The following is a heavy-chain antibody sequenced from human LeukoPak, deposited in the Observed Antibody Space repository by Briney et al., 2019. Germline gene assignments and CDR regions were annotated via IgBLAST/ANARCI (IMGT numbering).Heavy chain of an antibody. D-gene: IGHD1-26*01. Sequence: SETLSLTCTVSGGSISSGDYYWSWIRQPPGKGLEWIGYIYYSGSTYYNPSLKSRVTISVDTSKNQFSLNLSSVTAADTAVYYCARALVGATMGHYYYYMDVWGKGTTVTVSS. CDR2: IYYSGST. J-gene: IGHJ6*03. CDR1: GGSISSGDYY. V-gene: IGHV4-30-4*01. CDR3: ARALVGATMGHYYYYMDV.